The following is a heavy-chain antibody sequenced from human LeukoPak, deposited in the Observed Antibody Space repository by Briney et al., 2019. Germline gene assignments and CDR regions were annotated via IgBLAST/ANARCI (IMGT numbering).Heavy chain of an antibody. CDR1: GGSISSYY. D-gene: IGHD3-9*01. CDR3: AREGGRYFDWFPPPPYFDY. J-gene: IGHJ4*02. Sequence: SETLSLTCTVSGGSISSYYWSWIRQPAGKGLEWIGRIYTSGSTNYNPSLKSRVTMSVDTSKNQFSLKLSSVTAADTAVYYCAREGGRYFDWFPPPPYFDYWGQGTMVTVSS. CDR2: IYTSGST. V-gene: IGHV4-4*07.